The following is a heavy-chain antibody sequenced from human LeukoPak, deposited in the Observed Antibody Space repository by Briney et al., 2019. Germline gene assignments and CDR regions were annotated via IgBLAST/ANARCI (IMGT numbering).Heavy chain of an antibody. Sequence: PGGSLRLSCAASGFTFSPHYMDWVRQSPGQGLEWVGLIRSKADGYTTIYAASVKGRFTISRDDSKNSVYLQMDSLKTEDTAVYYCSDLGSAGTDHWGQGTPVTVSS. V-gene: IGHV3-72*01. CDR2: IRSKADGYTT. CDR3: SDLGSAGTDH. D-gene: IGHD3-10*01. CDR1: GFTFSPHY. J-gene: IGHJ4*02.